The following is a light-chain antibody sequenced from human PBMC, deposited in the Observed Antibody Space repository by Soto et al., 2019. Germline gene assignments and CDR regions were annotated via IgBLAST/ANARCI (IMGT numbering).Light chain of an antibody. CDR3: QQSYRPSWT. CDR1: QSISTY. V-gene: IGKV1-39*01. Sequence: DIQMTQSPSSLSASVGDRVTITCRASQSISTYLNWYQQKPGKAPKLLIYGASSLQSGVPSRISGSVSGTDFTLTISSLQPEDFATYYCQQSYRPSWTFGQGTNVVIK. J-gene: IGKJ1*01. CDR2: GAS.